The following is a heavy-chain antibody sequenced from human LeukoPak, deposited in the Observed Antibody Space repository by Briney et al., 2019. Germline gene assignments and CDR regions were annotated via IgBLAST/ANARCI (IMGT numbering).Heavy chain of an antibody. CDR1: GYTFTSYG. Sequence: ASVKVSCKASGYTFTSYGISWVRQAPGQGLEWMGWISAYNGNTNYAQKLQGRVTMTTDTSTSTAYMELSSLRSEDTAVYYCAFASRGYGSGSYFDYWGQGTLVTVSS. CDR2: ISAYNGNT. CDR3: AFASRGYGSGSYFDY. J-gene: IGHJ4*02. V-gene: IGHV1-18*01. D-gene: IGHD3-10*01.